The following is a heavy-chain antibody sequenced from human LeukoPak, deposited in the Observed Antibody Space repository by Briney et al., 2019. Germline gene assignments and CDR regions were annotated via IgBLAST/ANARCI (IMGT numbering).Heavy chain of an antibody. Sequence: GRSLRLSCAASGFTFDDYAMHWVRHAPGKGLEWVSGISWNSGSIGYADSVKGRFTISRDNAKNSLYLQMNSLRAEDTAVYYCAKDPDCTSGICYTFFDYWGQGTLVTVSS. CDR2: ISWNSGSI. D-gene: IGHD2-8*01. V-gene: IGHV3-9*01. J-gene: IGHJ4*02. CDR3: AKDPDCTSGICYTFFDY. CDR1: GFTFDDYA.